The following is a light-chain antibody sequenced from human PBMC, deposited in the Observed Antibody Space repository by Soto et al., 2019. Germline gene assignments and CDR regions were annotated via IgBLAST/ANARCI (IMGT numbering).Light chain of an antibody. CDR3: CSYAGSSTLDVV. CDR2: EVS. V-gene: IGLV2-23*02. J-gene: IGLJ2*01. CDR1: SSDVGSYNL. Sequence: QSSLTQPASVSGSPGQSITISCTGTSSDVGSYNLVSWYQQHPGKAPKLMIYEVSKRPSGVSNRFSGSKSGNTASLTISGLQAEDEAYYYCCSYAGSSTLDVVFGGGTKVTVL.